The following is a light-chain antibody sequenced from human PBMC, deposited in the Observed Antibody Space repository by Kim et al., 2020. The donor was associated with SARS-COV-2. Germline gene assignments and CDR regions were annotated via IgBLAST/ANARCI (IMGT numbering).Light chain of an antibody. CDR1: QSISWY. J-gene: IGKJ5*01. CDR2: AAS. V-gene: IGKV1-39*01. CDR3: QQGYRTPPIT. Sequence: DIQMTQSPSSLSASVGDRVTITCRTSQSISWYLNWYQQKPGKAPKLLIYAASSLQSGVPSRFRGSGSGTDFTLTISSVQPEDFATYYCQQGYRTPPITCGQGTRLEI.